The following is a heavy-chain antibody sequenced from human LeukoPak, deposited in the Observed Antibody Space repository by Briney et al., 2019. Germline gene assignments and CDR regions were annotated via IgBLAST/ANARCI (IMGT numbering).Heavy chain of an antibody. CDR2: IYTSGST. Sequence: SETLSLTCTVSGGTISSYYWSWIRQAPGKGLEWIGRIYTSGSTNYNPSLKSRVTMSVDTSKNQFSLKLSSVTAADTAVYYCASFYCSGGSCYQYYYYYYMDVWGKGTTVTISS. CDR1: GGTISSYY. J-gene: IGHJ6*03. CDR3: ASFYCSGGSCYQYYYYYYMDV. D-gene: IGHD2-15*01. V-gene: IGHV4-4*07.